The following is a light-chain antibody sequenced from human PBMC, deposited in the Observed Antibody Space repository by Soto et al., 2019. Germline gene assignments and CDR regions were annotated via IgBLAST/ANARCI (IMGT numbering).Light chain of an antibody. Sequence: QSVLTQPRSVSGAPGQRVTISCTGSSSNIGAASNVYWYQQLPGVAPKLLLYDDNSRPSGVPDRFSASKSGTSASLAITGLQAEDEADYYCQSYDFSLTSVVFGGGTKLTVL. CDR1: SSNIGAASN. CDR3: QSYDFSLTSVV. CDR2: DDN. J-gene: IGLJ2*01. V-gene: IGLV1-40*01.